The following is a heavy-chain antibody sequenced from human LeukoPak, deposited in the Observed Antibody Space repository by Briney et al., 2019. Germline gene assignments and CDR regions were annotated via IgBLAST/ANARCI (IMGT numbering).Heavy chain of an antibody. CDR2: INHSGST. CDR3: AGYDFWSGYSDY. CDR1: GGSFSGYY. V-gene: IGHV4-34*01. D-gene: IGHD3-3*01. J-gene: IGHJ4*02. Sequence: PSETLSLTCAVYGGSFSGYYWSWIRQPPGKGLEWIGEINHSGSTNYNPSLKSRVTISVDTSKNQFSLKLSSVTAADTAVYYCAGYDFWSGYSDYWGQGTLVTVSS.